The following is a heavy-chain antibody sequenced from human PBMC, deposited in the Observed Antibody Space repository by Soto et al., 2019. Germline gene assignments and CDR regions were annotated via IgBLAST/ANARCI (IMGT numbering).Heavy chain of an antibody. CDR1: GGTCSGYC. V-gene: IGHV4-34*08. J-gene: IGHJ3*02. CDR2: INKSGST. D-gene: IGHD3-16*01. CDR3: SFFRQRDYICGIDLHSFDI. Sequence: LQMKSVTRAVDGGTCSGYCWNWIRQNQGKGQEWNGEINKSGSTNYNPTLKSRVTISVERCKKQFSLKLTSMTAADTAVYYCSFFRQRDYICGIDLHSFDIWRQRTMVTVS.